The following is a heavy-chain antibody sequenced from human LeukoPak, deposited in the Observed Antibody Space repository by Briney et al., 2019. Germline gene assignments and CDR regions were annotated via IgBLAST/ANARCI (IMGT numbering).Heavy chain of an antibody. CDR3: VTGLSYYNKEVYPN. V-gene: IGHV4-39*01. CDR1: GASITNVSHY. D-gene: IGHD3-22*01. J-gene: IGHJ4*02. Sequence: SETLSLTCTVSGASITNVSHYWAWIRQPPGKGLEWIGSIFHSGTTYYSPSLKSRVIISVDKSKNQFSLNLRSVTAADTAVYHCVTGLSYYNKEVYPNWGQGTLVTVSS. CDR2: IFHSGTT.